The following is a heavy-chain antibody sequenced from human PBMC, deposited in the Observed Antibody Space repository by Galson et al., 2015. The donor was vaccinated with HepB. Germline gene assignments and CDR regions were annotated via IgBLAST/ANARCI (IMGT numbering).Heavy chain of an antibody. Sequence: LVKPTQTLTLTCTFSGFSLSTNGMRVSWIRQPPGKGLEWIGEMNHSGSSNYNPSLKSRVTISVDTSKHQFSLKLTSVTAADRAVYYCARGYGDNQYGMDVWGQGTTVTVSS. J-gene: IGHJ6*02. CDR3: ARGYGDNQYGMDV. CDR1: GFSLSTNGMR. D-gene: IGHD4/OR15-4a*01. V-gene: IGHV4/OR15-8*01. CDR2: MNHSGSS.